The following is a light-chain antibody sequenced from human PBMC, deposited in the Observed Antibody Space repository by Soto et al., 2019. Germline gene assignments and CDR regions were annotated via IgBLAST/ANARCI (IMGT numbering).Light chain of an antibody. CDR2: STN. Sequence: QTVVTQEPSVTVSPGGTVTLTCASSTGAVTGGNYPHWFQQRPGQAPRALIYSTNNKHSWTPARFSGSLLGGKAALTLSGAQPEDEADYFCLLYYGGAQVVFGGGTKVTVL. CDR3: LLYYGGAQVV. J-gene: IGLJ3*02. V-gene: IGLV7-43*01. CDR1: TGAVTGGNY.